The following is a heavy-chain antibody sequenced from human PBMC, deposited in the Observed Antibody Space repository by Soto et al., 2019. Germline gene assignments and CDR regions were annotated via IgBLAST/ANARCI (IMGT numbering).Heavy chain of an antibody. D-gene: IGHD2-15*01. CDR3: ARVSPWAAATYYFDY. Sequence: QVQLQESGPGLVKPSQTLSLTCTVSGGSISSGDYYWSWIRQPPGKGLEWIGYIYHSGSTYYNPSLKSRVTISVDTSKNQFSLKLSSVTAADTAVYYCARVSPWAAATYYFDYWVQGTLVTVSS. V-gene: IGHV4-30-4*01. CDR1: GGSISSGDYY. CDR2: IYHSGST. J-gene: IGHJ4*02.